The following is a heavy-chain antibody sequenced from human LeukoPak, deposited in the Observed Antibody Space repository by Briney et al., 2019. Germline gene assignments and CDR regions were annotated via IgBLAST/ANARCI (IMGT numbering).Heavy chain of an antibody. Sequence: GGSLRLSCEGPEMFFNTWSLSWVRQLPGKRLEWVAYVSGSGSTVYYADSVKGRFTVSRDNGKSSLYLQMSSLRVEDTALYYCVRQFASWGQGTLVTVSS. CDR3: VRQFAS. V-gene: IGHV3-48*01. J-gene: IGHJ4*02. CDR1: EMFFNTWS. CDR2: VSGSGSTV.